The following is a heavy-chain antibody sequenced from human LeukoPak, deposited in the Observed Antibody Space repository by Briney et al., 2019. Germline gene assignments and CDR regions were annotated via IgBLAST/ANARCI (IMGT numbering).Heavy chain of an antibody. CDR1: GGSISSSSYY. V-gene: IGHV4-39*07. D-gene: IGHD3-10*01. CDR2: INHSGST. CDR3: ARDFYGSGSYYNTYKFHPGYYYMDV. J-gene: IGHJ6*03. Sequence: PSETLSLTCTVSGGSISSSSYYWGWIRQPPGKGLEWIGEINHSGSTNYNPSLKSRVTISVDTSKDQFSLKLSSVTAADTAVYYCARDFYGSGSYYNTYKFHPGYYYMDVWGKGTTVTVSS.